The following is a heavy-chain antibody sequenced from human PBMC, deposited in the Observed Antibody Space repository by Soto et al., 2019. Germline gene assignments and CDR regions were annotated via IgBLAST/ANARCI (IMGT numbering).Heavy chain of an antibody. CDR3: ARSSIEPRVFMYPFDS. CDR1: GDSITSSSHY. V-gene: IGHV4-39*01. CDR2: IYYDGNT. D-gene: IGHD6-6*01. J-gene: IGHJ4*02. Sequence: QLQLQESGPGLVKPSETLSLTCTVSGDSITSSSHYWGWIRQPPGKGLECIANIYYDGNTYYNPSLKSRVAISLDTSKNQFSLRLNSLTAADTAVYYCARSSIEPRVFMYPFDSWGEGTLVTVSS.